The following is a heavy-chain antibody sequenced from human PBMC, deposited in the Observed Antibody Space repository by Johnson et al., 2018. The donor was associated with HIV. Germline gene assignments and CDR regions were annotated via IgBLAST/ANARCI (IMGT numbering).Heavy chain of an antibody. CDR1: GFTVSSNY. J-gene: IGHJ3*02. D-gene: IGHD3-16*02. Sequence: MKLVESGGGLVQPGGSLRLSCAASGFTVSSNYMSWVRQAPGKGLEWVSVIHSGGSTYYADSVEGRFTISRDNAKNSLYLQMNSLRAEDTALYYCARDNTTFGGVIVPIGAFDIWGQGTMVTVSS. V-gene: IGHV3-53*04. CDR2: IHSGGST. CDR3: ARDNTTFGGVIVPIGAFDI.